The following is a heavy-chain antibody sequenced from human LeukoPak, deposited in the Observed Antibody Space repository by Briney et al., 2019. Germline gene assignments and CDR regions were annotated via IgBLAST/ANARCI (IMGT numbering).Heavy chain of an antibody. V-gene: IGHV1-69*04. CDR3: ARGRHEMATIFDY. Sequence: ASVKVSCKASGGTFSSYAISWVRQAPGQGLEWMGRIIPILGIANYAQKFQGRVTITADKSTSTAYMELSSLRSEDTAVFYCARGRHEMATIFDYWGQGTLVTVSS. CDR1: GGTFSSYA. CDR2: IIPILGIA. D-gene: IGHD5-24*01. J-gene: IGHJ4*02.